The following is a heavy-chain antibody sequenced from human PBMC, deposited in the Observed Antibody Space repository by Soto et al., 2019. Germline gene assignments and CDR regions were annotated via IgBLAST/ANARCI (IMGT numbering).Heavy chain of an antibody. CDR2: IYSSENT. CDR3: ARLNGYCISTNCHGYYGMDV. D-gene: IGHD2-2*01. V-gene: IGHV4-39*01. Sequence: SETLSLTCTVSGCSVSISSYSWGWIRQPPGKGLEWIGTIYSSENTYYNPSLMSRVTISVDTSKNQFSLKLSSVTAADTAVYFCARLNGYCISTNCHGYYGMDVWGQGTTVT. CDR1: GCSVSISSYS. J-gene: IGHJ6*02.